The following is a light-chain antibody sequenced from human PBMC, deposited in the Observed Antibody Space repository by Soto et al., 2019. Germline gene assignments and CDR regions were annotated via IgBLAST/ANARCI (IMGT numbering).Light chain of an antibody. CDR1: QGIRND. J-gene: IGKJ2*01. CDR3: LQHNGYALYT. V-gene: IGKV1-17*01. Sequence: DIQMTPAPSALSASVGDRVTITCRASQGIRNDLGWYQHKPGKAPKRLIYAASNLQSGVPPRFSGSGSGTEVPRTINILQPEDSATYYCLQHNGYALYTFGQGTKLEIK. CDR2: AAS.